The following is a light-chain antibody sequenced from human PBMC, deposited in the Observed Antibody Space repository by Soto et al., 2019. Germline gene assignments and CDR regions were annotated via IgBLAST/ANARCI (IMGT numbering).Light chain of an antibody. Sequence: DLQMTQSPSSLSASVGDRVTITCRASQNIRNYLNWYQQKPGDAPKLLIYAASTLQGAVPSRFSGSRSGPDFTLTISSLQPEDFATYHCQQGHSTPYTFGQGTRLEI. CDR1: QNIRNY. CDR3: QQGHSTPYT. CDR2: AAS. J-gene: IGKJ2*01. V-gene: IGKV1-39*01.